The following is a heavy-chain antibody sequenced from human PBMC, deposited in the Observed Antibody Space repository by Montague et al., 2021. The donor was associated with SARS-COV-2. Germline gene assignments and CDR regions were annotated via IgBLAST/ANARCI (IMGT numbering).Heavy chain of an antibody. J-gene: IGHJ4*02. CDR2: INHGGST. Sequence: SETLSLTCAVYGGSFSDYHWSWIRQPPGGGLEWIGRINHGGSTKYNPSLNSRVTISIDTSKNQFSLKLSSVTAADTGVYYCARGTPGYWGQGTLVTVSS. CDR3: ARGTPGY. CDR1: GGSFSDYH. V-gene: IGHV4-34*01. D-gene: IGHD2-2*03.